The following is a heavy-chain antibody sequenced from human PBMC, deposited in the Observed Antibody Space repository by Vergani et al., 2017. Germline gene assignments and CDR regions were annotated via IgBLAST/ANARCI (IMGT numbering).Heavy chain of an antibody. D-gene: IGHD3-3*01. CDR2: IRFEGITK. CDR1: GFTFNTYA. J-gene: IGHJ4*02. CDR3: AKDSQLYTLIDS. V-gene: IGHV3-30*02. Sequence: QVQLVESGGGVVQPGGSLRLSCAASGFTFNTYAMHWVRQAPGKGLEWVAFIRFEGITKYYAYSVKGRFSISRDNSKKTLYLQMNNLRVEDTAVYYCAKDSQLYTLIDSWGQGTLVTVSS.